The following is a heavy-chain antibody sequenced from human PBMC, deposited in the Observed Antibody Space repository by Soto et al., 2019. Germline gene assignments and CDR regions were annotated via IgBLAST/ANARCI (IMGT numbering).Heavy chain of an antibody. J-gene: IGHJ6*02. D-gene: IGHD6-13*01. CDR1: GFTFSSYS. Sequence: GSLRRSCAASGFTFSSYSMNWVRQAPGKGLGWVSSISSSSSYIYYADSVKGRFTISRDNAKNSLYLQMNSLRAEDTAVYYCATAEKGAAAGTYGMDVWGQGTKVTVSS. V-gene: IGHV3-21*01. CDR2: ISSSSSYI. CDR3: ATAEKGAAAGTYGMDV.